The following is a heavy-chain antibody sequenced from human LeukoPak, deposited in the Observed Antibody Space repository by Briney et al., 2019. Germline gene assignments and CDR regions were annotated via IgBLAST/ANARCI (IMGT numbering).Heavy chain of an antibody. Sequence: GGSLRLSCAASGFTFSNAWMSWVRQAPGKGLEWVSAISGSGGSTYYADSVKGRFTISRDNSKNTLYLQMNSLRAEDTAVYYCAKDYYDSSGYYPDFDYWGQGTLVTVSS. V-gene: IGHV3-23*01. D-gene: IGHD3-22*01. CDR1: GFTFSNAW. CDR2: ISGSGGST. J-gene: IGHJ4*02. CDR3: AKDYYDSSGYYPDFDY.